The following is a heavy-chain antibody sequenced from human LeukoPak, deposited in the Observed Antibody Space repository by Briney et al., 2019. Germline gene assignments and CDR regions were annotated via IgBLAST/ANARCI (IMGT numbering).Heavy chain of an antibody. CDR3: AREGVAVDGILGY. CDR1: GGSISRFY. V-gene: IGHV4-59*01. D-gene: IGHD6-19*01. J-gene: IGHJ4*02. Sequence: SGTLSLTCTVSGGSISRFYWSWIRQPPGKGLEWIGYIYYTGSTNYNPSLKSRVTISVDTSKNQFSLKLSSVTAADTAMYFCAREGVAVDGILGYWGQGTLVTVSS. CDR2: IYYTGST.